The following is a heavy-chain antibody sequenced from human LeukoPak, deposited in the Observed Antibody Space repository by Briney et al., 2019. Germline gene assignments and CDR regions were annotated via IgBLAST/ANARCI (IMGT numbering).Heavy chain of an antibody. Sequence: ASVKVSCKASGYTFTSYKINWVRQATGQGLEWMGWINPNSGGFNYAQTFQDRVTMTRDTSINTAYMELRSLTSDDTAFYYCARSHYYDGSGYYFADWGQGTLVSVSP. CDR3: ARSHYYDGSGYYFAD. CDR1: GYTFTSYK. J-gene: IGHJ4*02. CDR2: INPNSGGF. V-gene: IGHV1-2*02. D-gene: IGHD3-22*01.